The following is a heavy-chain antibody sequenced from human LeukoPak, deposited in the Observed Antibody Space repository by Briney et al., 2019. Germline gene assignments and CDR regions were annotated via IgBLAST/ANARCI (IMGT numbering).Heavy chain of an antibody. Sequence: ASVRVSCKASGYIFTSYYMHWVRQAPGQGLEWMGWINPNTGSTNFAQKFQGRIAMMRATSITTFYMELNSLRSDDTAVYYCARSVSISPMFDYWGQGTLIPVSS. CDR1: GYIFTSYY. J-gene: IGHJ4*02. D-gene: IGHD2-21*01. V-gene: IGHV1-2*02. CDR2: INPNTGST. CDR3: ARSVSISPMFDY.